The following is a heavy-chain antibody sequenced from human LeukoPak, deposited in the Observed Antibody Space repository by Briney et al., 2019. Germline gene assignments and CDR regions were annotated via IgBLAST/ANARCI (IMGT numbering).Heavy chain of an antibody. J-gene: IGHJ4*02. V-gene: IGHV3-53*01. CDR2: TYSGGST. CDR1: GFTVSSNY. D-gene: IGHD6-6*01. Sequence: PGGSLRLSCAASGFTVSSNYMSWVRQAPGKGLEWVSVTYSGGSTYYADSVKGRFTISRDNSKNTLSLQMNSLRAEDTAVYYCARDSGFSSSSNWGQGTLVIVSS. CDR3: ARDSGFSSSSN.